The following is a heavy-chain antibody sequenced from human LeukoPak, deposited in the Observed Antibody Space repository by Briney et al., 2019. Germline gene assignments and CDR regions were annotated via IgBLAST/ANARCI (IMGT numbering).Heavy chain of an antibody. J-gene: IGHJ3*02. CDR1: GGSISSYY. D-gene: IGHD5-24*01. Sequence: SETLSLTCTVSGGSISSYYWSWIRQPPGKGLEWIGYIYYSGSTNYNPSLKSRVTISVDTSKNQFSLKLSSVTAADTAVYYCARGRRWLQLEYAFDIWGQGTMVTVSS. V-gene: IGHV4-59*01. CDR3: ARGRRWLQLEYAFDI. CDR2: IYYSGST.